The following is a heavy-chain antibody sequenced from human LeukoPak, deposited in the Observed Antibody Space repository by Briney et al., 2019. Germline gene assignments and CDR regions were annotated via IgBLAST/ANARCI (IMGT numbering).Heavy chain of an antibody. V-gene: IGHV4-59*08. Sequence: SETLSPTCTVSGGSISSYYWSWIRQPPGKGLEWIGYIYYSGRTNYSPSLKSRVTISVDTSKNQFSLKLNSVTAADTAIYYCARLEDGSGSLYFDYWGQGTLVTVSS. J-gene: IGHJ4*02. CDR2: IYYSGRT. CDR3: ARLEDGSGSLYFDY. D-gene: IGHD3-10*01. CDR1: GGSISSYY.